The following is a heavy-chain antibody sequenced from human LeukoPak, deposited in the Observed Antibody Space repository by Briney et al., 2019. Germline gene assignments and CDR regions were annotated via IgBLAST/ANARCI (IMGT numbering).Heavy chain of an antibody. CDR1: GYTFTKYG. J-gene: IGHJ2*01. Sequence: ASVKVSCKASGYTFTKYGLTWVRQAPGQGLEWMGWISTYKGDTYYAQNYQGRVTMTIDTSTSTAYMELRSLTSDDTAVYYCVRDCASDCSIKGHYFFDLWGRGTLVTVSS. CDR2: ISTYKGDT. CDR3: VRDCASDCSIKGHYFFDL. D-gene: IGHD2-21*02. V-gene: IGHV1-18*01.